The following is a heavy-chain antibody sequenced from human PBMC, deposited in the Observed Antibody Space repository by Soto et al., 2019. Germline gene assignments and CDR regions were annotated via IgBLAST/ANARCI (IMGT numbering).Heavy chain of an antibody. CDR2: IIPIFGTA. CDR1: GGTFSSYA. Sequence: QVQLVQSGAEVKKPGSSVKVSCKASGGTFSSYAISWVRQAPGQGLEWMGGIIPIFGTANYAQKFQGRVTITADKATSTAYMELSSLRSEDTAVYYCAREGQVLAYYYYGMDVWGQGTTVTVSS. D-gene: IGHD1-20*01. CDR3: AREGQVLAYYYYGMDV. V-gene: IGHV1-69*06. J-gene: IGHJ6*02.